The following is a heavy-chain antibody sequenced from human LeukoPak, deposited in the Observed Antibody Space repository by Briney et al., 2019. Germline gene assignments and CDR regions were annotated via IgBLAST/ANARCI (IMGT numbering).Heavy chain of an antibody. V-gene: IGHV3-30*02. CDR1: GFNFSSYG. Sequence: PGGSLRLSCAASGFNFSSYGMHWVRQAPGQGLEGVAFIRYDGSNKYYADSVKGRFTISRDNSKNTLYLQMNGLRAEDTAVYYCAKDQDGYSYGYYGNWGQGTLVTVSS. J-gene: IGHJ4*02. CDR2: IRYDGSNK. CDR3: AKDQDGYSYGYYGN. D-gene: IGHD5-18*01.